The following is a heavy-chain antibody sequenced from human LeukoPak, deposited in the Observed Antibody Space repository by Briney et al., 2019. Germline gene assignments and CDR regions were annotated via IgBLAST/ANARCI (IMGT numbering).Heavy chain of an antibody. CDR2: ISSSGSTI. V-gene: IGHV3-11*01. CDR1: GFTFSDYY. D-gene: IGHD6-13*01. J-gene: IGHJ4*02. Sequence: GGSLRLPCAASGFTFSDYYMSWIRQAPGKGLEWVSYISSSGSTIYYADSVKGRFTISRDNAKNSLYLQMNSLRAEDTAVYYCARVGVEEQLVPFDYWGQGTLVTVSS. CDR3: ARVGVEEQLVPFDY.